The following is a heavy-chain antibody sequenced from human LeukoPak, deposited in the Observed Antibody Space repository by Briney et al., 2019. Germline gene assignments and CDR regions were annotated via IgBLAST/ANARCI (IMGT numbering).Heavy chain of an antibody. Sequence: GGSLRLSCAASGFTFSDYYMSWIRQAPGKGLEWFSYIGSSGSTIYYADSVKGRFTISRDNAKNSLYLQMNSLRAEDTAVYYCARDLRDYDFWSGYYTSFDPWGQGTLVTVSS. J-gene: IGHJ5*02. CDR2: IGSSGSTI. D-gene: IGHD3-3*01. CDR3: ARDLRDYDFWSGYYTSFDP. CDR1: GFTFSDYY. V-gene: IGHV3-11*04.